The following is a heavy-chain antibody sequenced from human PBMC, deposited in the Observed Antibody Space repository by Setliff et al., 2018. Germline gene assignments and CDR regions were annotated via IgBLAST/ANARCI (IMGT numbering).Heavy chain of an antibody. CDR1: GFTVSSNY. V-gene: IGHV3-66*02. CDR3: ARSFSRREKFLLDY. Sequence: GGSLRLSCAASGFTVSSNYMSWVRQAPGKGLEWVSVIYSGGSTYYADSVKGRFTISRDNSKNTLYLQMNSLRAEDTAVYYCARSFSRREKFLLDYWGQGALVTVSS. J-gene: IGHJ4*02. CDR2: IYSGGST.